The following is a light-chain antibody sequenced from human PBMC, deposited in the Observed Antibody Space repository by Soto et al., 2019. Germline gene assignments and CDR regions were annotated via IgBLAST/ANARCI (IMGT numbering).Light chain of an antibody. CDR1: SSNIGSNT. J-gene: IGLJ2*01. V-gene: IGLV1-44*01. CDR2: SND. CDR3: AAWDDRRSAVV. Sequence: QSALTQPPSASGTPGQRVTISCSGSSSNIGSNTVNLYQQLPGTAPKLLIYSNDQRPSGVPDRVSGSKSGTSASLAISGLQSEDEADYYCAAWDDRRSAVVFGGGTQLTVL.